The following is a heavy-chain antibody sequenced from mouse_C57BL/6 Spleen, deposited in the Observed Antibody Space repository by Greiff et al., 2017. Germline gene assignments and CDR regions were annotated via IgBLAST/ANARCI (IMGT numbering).Heavy chain of an antibody. CDR1: GYTFTSYW. CDR3: ASARDY. J-gene: IGHJ2*01. Sequence: VQLQQPGAEFVKPGASVKMSCKASGYTFTSYWITWVQQRPGQGLEWIGDIYPGSGRTYYNEKIKSQATLTVDTTSSTAYMQLSSLTSEDAAVYYCASARDYWGQGTTLTVSS. V-gene: IGHV1-55*01. CDR2: IYPGSGRT.